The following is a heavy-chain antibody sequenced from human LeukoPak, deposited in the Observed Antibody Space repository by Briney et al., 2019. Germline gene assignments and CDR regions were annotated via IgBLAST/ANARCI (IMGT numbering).Heavy chain of an antibody. D-gene: IGHD2-15*01. CDR3: ARAPRVAATHSHFDY. CDR2: IYHSGST. J-gene: IGHJ4*02. V-gene: IGHV4-38-2*02. Sequence: SETLSLTCTVSGYSISSGYYWGWIRQPPGKGLEWVGSIYHSGSTYYNPSLKSRVTISVDTSKNQFSLKLSSVTAADTAVYYCARAPRVAATHSHFDYWGQGTLVTVSS. CDR1: GYSISSGYY.